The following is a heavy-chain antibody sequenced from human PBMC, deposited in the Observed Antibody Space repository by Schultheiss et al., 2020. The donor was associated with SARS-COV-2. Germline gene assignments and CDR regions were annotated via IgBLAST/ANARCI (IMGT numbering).Heavy chain of an antibody. J-gene: IGHJ4*02. CDR3: ARGDYGDYKFDY. D-gene: IGHD4-17*01. CDR1: GGTFSSYD. CDR2: MNPNSGNT. V-gene: IGHV1-8*02. Sequence: ASVKVSCKASGGTFSSYDINWVRQATGQGLEWMGWMNPNSGNTGYAQKFQGRVTMTRNTSISTAYMELSSLRSEDTAVYYCARGDYGDYKFDYWGQGTLVTVSS.